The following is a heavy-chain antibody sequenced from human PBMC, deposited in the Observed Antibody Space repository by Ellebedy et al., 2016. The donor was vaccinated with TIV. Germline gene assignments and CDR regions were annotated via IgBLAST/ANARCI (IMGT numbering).Heavy chain of an antibody. CDR2: IDWDDDK. D-gene: IGHD3-3*01. V-gene: IGHV2-70*11. Sequence: SGPTLVKPTQTLTLICTFSGFLPSTRGMSVSWIRQPPGKALEWLARIDWDDDKYYSTSLKTRPTISKDTSKNQVVLTMTNMDPMDTATYYCARINFGVVTGYYFDYWGQGTLVTVSS. CDR1: GFLPSTRGMS. CDR3: ARINFGVVTGYYFDY. J-gene: IGHJ4*02.